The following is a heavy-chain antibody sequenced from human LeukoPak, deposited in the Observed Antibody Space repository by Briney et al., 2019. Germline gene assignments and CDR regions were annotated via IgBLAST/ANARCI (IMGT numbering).Heavy chain of an antibody. D-gene: IGHD3-16*01. Sequence: GGSLRLSCAASGFSFSDYGMHWVRQAPGKGLEWVAVISCDGSNKHYPDSVKGRFTISRENAKNSLYLQMNSLRAGDTAVYYCARARNGGSFDPWGQGTLVTVSS. CDR2: ISCDGSNK. CDR1: GFSFSDYG. J-gene: IGHJ5*02. V-gene: IGHV3-30*03. CDR3: ARARNGGSFDP.